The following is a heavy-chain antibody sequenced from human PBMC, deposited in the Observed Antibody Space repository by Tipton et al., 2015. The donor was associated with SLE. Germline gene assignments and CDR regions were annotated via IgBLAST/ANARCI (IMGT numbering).Heavy chain of an antibody. Sequence: TLSLTCTVSGGSISSHYWSWIRQPPGKGLEWIGFIYYSGNTYYKSSLKSRVTISIDTSKNQFSLKLSSVTAADTAVYYCARDRGIIDYWGQGTLVTVSS. J-gene: IGHJ4*02. D-gene: IGHD3-10*01. CDR3: ARDRGIIDY. CDR2: IYYSGNT. V-gene: IGHV4-59*11. CDR1: GGSISSHY.